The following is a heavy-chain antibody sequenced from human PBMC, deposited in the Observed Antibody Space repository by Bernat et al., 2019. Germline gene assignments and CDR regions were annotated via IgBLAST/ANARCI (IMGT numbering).Heavy chain of an antibody. D-gene: IGHD2-8*01. J-gene: IGHJ2*01. CDR1: GYTFTSYA. Sequence: QVQLVQSGAEVKKPGASVKVSCKASGYTFTSYAMHWVRQAPGQRLGWMGWINAGNGNTKYSQKFQGRVTITRDTSASTAYMELSSLRSEETAVYYCARDGAVRYFDLWGRGTLVTVSS. V-gene: IGHV1-3*01. CDR2: INAGNGNT. CDR3: ARDGAVRYFDL.